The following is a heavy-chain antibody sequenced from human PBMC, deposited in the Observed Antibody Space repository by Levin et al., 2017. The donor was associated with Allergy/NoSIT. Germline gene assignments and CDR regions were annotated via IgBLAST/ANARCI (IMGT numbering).Heavy chain of an antibody. CDR2: MNPNSGNT. CDR3: ARYYDFWSGYPYYYYGMDV. V-gene: IGHV1-8*01. J-gene: IGHJ6*02. CDR1: GYTFTSYD. D-gene: IGHD3-3*01. Sequence: EASVKVSCKASGYTFTSYDINWVRQATGQGLEWMGWMNPNSGNTGYAQKFQGRVTMTRNTSISTAYMELSSLRSEDTAVYYCARYYDFWSGYPYYYYGMDVWGQGTTVTVSS.